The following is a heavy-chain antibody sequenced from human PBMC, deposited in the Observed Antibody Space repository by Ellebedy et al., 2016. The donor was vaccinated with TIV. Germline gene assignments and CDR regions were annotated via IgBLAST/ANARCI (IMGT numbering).Heavy chain of an antibody. D-gene: IGHD5-18*01. Sequence: GESLKISCAASGFTFSNSWMSWVRQAPGKGLEWVSGIFGSGGQRYADSVKGRFTISRDNSKRTVDLQMNSLRAEDTAVYFCAKDRTPGDGYWVFDNWGQGTLVSVSS. J-gene: IGHJ4*02. CDR3: AKDRTPGDGYWVFDN. CDR1: GFTFSNSW. CDR2: IFGSGGQR. V-gene: IGHV3-23*01.